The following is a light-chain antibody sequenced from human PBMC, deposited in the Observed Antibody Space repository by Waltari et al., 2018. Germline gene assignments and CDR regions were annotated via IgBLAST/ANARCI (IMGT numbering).Light chain of an antibody. V-gene: IGKV3-20*01. CDR3: QQYGSSPRVT. CDR1: QSVSSSY. J-gene: IGKJ2*01. Sequence: TLSLSPGERATLSCRASQSVSSSYLAWYQQKPGQAPRLLIYGASSRATGIPDRFSGSGSGTDFTLTISRLEPEDFAVYYCQQYGSSPRVTFGQGTKLEIK. CDR2: GAS.